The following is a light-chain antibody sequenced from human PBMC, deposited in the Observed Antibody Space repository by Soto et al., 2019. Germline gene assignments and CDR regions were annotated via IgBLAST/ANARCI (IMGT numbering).Light chain of an antibody. CDR2: DAS. CDR3: HQYKNWPPWT. Sequence: VITQSPATLSLFPGERATLSCRGSRGISSNLAWYQQKPGQAHRLIIYDASTRATGIPARFSGSGSGTEFTLTISSLQSEDFAVYYCHQYKNWPPWTFGQGTKVDIK. V-gene: IGKV3-15*01. CDR1: RGISSN. J-gene: IGKJ1*01.